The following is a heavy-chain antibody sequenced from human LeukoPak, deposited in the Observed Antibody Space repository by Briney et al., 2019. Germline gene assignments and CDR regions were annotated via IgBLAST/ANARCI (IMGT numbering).Heavy chain of an antibody. V-gene: IGHV3-7*01. Sequence: GGSLRLSCAASGFTFSSYWTSWVRQAPGKRLEWVANMKYDGSKKYYVDSVKGRFTISRDNAKNSLYLQMNSLRAEDTAVYYCARDIEAAGLFLDYWGQGTLVTVSS. CDR2: MKYDGSKK. D-gene: IGHD6-13*01. J-gene: IGHJ4*02. CDR1: GFTFSSYW. CDR3: ARDIEAAGLFLDY.